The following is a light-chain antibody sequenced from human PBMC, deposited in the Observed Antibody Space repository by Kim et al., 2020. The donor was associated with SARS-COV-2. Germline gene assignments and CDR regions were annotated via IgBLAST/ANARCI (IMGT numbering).Light chain of an antibody. Sequence: SSELTQDPAVSVALGQTVRITCQGDSLRNYYASWYQQKPGQAPVVVIYGKNNRPSGIPDRFSGSSSRNTASLTITGAQAEDEADYCCNSRDSSGNHVIFGGGTQLTVL. J-gene: IGLJ2*01. CDR3: NSRDSSGNHVI. CDR2: GKN. CDR1: SLRNYY. V-gene: IGLV3-19*01.